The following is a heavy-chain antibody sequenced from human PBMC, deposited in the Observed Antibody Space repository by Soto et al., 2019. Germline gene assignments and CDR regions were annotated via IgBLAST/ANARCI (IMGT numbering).Heavy chain of an antibody. CDR3: ARDPVGVTQFDY. CDR1: DSISTYY. V-gene: IGHV4-59*01. D-gene: IGHD1-26*01. CDR2: IYYLGRT. J-gene: IGHJ4*02. Sequence: SETLSLTCTVDSISTYYWNWIRQPPGKGLEWIGYIYYLGRTNYNSSLKSRITMSIDTSKNQFPLKLSSVTAADTAIYDCARDPVGVTQFDYWGQGAPVTV.